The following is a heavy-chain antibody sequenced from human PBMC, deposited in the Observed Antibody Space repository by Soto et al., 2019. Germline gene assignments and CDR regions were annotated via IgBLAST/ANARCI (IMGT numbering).Heavy chain of an antibody. CDR1: GGSISSGGYY. CDR2: IYYSGST. Sequence: QVQLQESGPGLVKPSQTLSLTCTVSGGSISSGGYYWSWIRQHPGKGLEWIGYIYYSGSTYYNPSLKSLVTVSVDTSNIQFSLKLSSVTAADTAVYYCARGRTSSPTPGDYWGQGTLVTVSS. D-gene: IGHD2-2*01. CDR3: ARGRTSSPTPGDY. J-gene: IGHJ4*02. V-gene: IGHV4-31*01.